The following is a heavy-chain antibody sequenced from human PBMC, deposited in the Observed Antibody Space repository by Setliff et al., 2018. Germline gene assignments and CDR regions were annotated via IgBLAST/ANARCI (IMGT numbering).Heavy chain of an antibody. CDR3: ARDVEVITYYYESSGYYRDY. CDR1: GYTFTSYG. J-gene: IGHJ4*02. V-gene: IGHV1-18*01. CDR2: ISAYNGTT. D-gene: IGHD3-22*01. Sequence: RASVKVSCKTSGYTFTSYGISWVRQAPGQGLEWMGWISAYNGTTNYAQKLQGRVTRTTDTSTSTAYVELRSLRSDDTAVYYCARDVEVITYYYESSGYYRDYWGQGTLVTVSS.